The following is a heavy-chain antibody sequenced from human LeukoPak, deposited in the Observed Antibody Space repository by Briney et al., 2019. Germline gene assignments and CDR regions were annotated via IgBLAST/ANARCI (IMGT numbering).Heavy chain of an antibody. CDR2: INHSGST. J-gene: IGHJ4*02. CDR1: GGSFSGYY. D-gene: IGHD3-16*01. CDR3: ARGARDYDYIWGSYSPKGGFDY. V-gene: IGHV4-34*01. Sequence: SETLSLTCAVYGGSFSGYYWSWIRQPPGKGLEWIGEINHSGSTNYNPSLKSRVTISVDTSKNQFSLKLSSVTAADTAVYYCARGARDYDYIWGSYSPKGGFDYWGQGTLVTVSS.